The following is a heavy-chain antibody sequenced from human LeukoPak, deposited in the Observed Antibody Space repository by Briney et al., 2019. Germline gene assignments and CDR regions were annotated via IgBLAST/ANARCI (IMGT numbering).Heavy chain of an antibody. D-gene: IGHD2-15*01. CDR3: ARGGDCSGGSCPFDY. CDR1: GGSISSYY. J-gene: IGHJ4*02. CDR2: IYYSGST. V-gene: IGHV4-59*12. Sequence: SETLSLTCTVSGGSISSYYWRWIRQPPGKGLEWIGYIYYSGSTNYNPSLMSRVTLSVDTSKNQFSLKLSSVTAADTAVYYCARGGDCSGGSCPFDYWGQGTLVTVSS.